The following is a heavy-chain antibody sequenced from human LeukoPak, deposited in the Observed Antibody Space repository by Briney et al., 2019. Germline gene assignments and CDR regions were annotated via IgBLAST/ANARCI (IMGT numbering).Heavy chain of an antibody. J-gene: IGHJ4*02. CDR2: IYSGGST. D-gene: IGHD6-13*01. V-gene: IGHV3-66*01. Sequence: GGSLRLSCAASEFSVGSNYMTWVRQAPGKGLEWVSLIYSGGSTYYADSVKGRFTISRDNSKNTLYLQMNSLRAEDTAVYYCAKEANRCSSRHYDYWGQGTLVTVSS. CDR3: AKEANRCSSRHYDY. CDR1: EFSVGSNY.